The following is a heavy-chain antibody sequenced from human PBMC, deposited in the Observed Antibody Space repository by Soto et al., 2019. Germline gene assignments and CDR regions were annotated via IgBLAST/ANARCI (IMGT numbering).Heavy chain of an antibody. V-gene: IGHV3-9*01. CDR3: AKDMAAAEGGSGYYYYGMDV. D-gene: IGHD3-16*01. CDR2: ISWNSGSI. Sequence: GGSLRLSCAASGFTFDDYAMHWVRQAPGKGLEWVSGISWNSGSIGYADSVKGRFTISRDNAKNSLYLQMNSLRAEDTALYYCAKDMAAAEGGSGYYYYGMDVWGQGTTVTVSS. CDR1: GFTFDDYA. J-gene: IGHJ6*02.